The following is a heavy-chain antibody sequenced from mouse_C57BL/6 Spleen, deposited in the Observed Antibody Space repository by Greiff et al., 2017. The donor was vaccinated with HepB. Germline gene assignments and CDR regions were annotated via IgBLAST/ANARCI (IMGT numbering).Heavy chain of an antibody. CDR3: ARKEGPFYYDYDWYCDV. Sequence: VQLQQPGAELVKPGASVKLSCKASGYTFTSYWMHWVKQRPGRGLEWIGRIDPNSGGTKYNEKFKSKATLTVDKPSSTAYRQLSSLASEYSAVYYCARKEGPFYYDYDWYCDVWGTGTTVTVSS. J-gene: IGHJ1*03. CDR1: GYTFTSYW. D-gene: IGHD2-4*01. V-gene: IGHV1-72*01. CDR2: IDPNSGGT.